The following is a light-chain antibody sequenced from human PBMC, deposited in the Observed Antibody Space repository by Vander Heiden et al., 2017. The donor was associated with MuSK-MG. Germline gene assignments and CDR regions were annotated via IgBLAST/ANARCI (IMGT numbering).Light chain of an antibody. CDR2: GNT. CDR3: QSSDSRLSGGI. CDR1: SSNVGAGYD. Sequence: SCTGSSSNVGAGYDIHWYQQLPGTAPKLLIYGNTNRPSGVPDRFSGSKAGTSASLAINGLQAEDEADYDGQSSDSRLSGGIFGGGTKLTVL. J-gene: IGLJ2*01. V-gene: IGLV1-40*01.